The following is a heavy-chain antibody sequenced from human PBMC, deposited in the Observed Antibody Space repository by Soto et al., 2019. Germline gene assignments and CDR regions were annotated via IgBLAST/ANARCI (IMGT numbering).Heavy chain of an antibody. CDR3: ARSFSYYDSSGSVNWFDP. V-gene: IGHV1-46*01. J-gene: IGHJ5*02. CDR1: GYTFTSYY. D-gene: IGHD3-22*01. Sequence: SVKVSCKASGYTFTSYYMHWVRQAPVQGLEWMGIINPSGGSTSYAQKFQGRVTMTRDTSTSTVYMELSSLRSEDTAVYYCARSFSYYDSSGSVNWFDPWGQGTLVTVSS. CDR2: INPSGGST.